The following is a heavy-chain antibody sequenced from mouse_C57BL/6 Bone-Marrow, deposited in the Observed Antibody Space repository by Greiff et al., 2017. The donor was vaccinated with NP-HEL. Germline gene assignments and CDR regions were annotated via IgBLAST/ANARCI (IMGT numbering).Heavy chain of an antibody. CDR1: GYTFTSYW. CDR3: ARAWLPAWFAY. CDR2: IDPSDSYT. D-gene: IGHD2-2*01. V-gene: IGHV1-50*01. Sequence: VQLQQPGAELVKPGASVKLSCKASGYTFTSYWMQWVKQRPGQGLEWIGEIDPSDSYTNYNQKFKGKATLTVDTSSSTAYMQLSSLTSEDSAVYYCARAWLPAWFAYWGQGTLVTVSA. J-gene: IGHJ3*01.